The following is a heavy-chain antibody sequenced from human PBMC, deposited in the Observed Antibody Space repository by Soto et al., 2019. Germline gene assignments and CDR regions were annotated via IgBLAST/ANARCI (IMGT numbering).Heavy chain of an antibody. J-gene: IGHJ5*02. D-gene: IGHD5-18*01. CDR1: GFTFSSYA. V-gene: IGHV3-30-3*01. CDR2: ISYDGSNK. Sequence: GGSLRLSCAASGFTFSSYAMHWVRQAPGKGLEWVAVISYDGSNKYYADSVKGRFTISRDNSKNTLYLQMNSLRAEDTAVYYRARVQGPMVKSPIDPWGQGTLVTVSS. CDR3: ARVQGPMVKSPIDP.